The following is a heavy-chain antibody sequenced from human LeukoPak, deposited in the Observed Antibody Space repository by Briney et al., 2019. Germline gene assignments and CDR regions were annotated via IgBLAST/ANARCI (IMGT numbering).Heavy chain of an antibody. V-gene: IGHV4-59*08. D-gene: IGHD3-16*02. J-gene: IGHJ4*02. Sequence: SETLSLTCTVSGGSISSYYWSWIRQPPGKGLEWIGYIYYSGGTNYNPSLKSRATISVDTSKNQFSLKLSSVTAADTAVYYCARYDVWGSYRAFDYWGQGTLVTVSS. CDR2: IYYSGGT. CDR1: GGSISSYY. CDR3: ARYDVWGSYRAFDY.